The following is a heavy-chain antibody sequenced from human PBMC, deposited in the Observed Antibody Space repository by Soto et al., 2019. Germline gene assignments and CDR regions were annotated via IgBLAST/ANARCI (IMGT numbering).Heavy chain of an antibody. CDR1: GFAFRHNY. Sequence: QVHLVESGGGLVKPGGSLRLSCTVSGFAFRHNYLTWIRQAPGKGLEWLSYISTSGSPAYYADSVKGRFTISTDNAKNSLYLQMDSVRAEDTGLYYCAKGGIYYEAWGQGTLVTVSS. D-gene: IGHD1-26*01. J-gene: IGHJ4*02. CDR2: ISTSGSPA. V-gene: IGHV3-11*01. CDR3: AKGGIYYEA.